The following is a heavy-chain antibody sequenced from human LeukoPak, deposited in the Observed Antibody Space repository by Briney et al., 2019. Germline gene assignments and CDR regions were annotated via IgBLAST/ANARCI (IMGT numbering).Heavy chain of an antibody. V-gene: IGHV3-23*01. Sequence: GGSLRLSCAASGFTFSSYAMSWVRQAPGKGLEWVSAISGSGGSTYYADSVKGRFTISRDNSKNTLYLQMNSLRAEDTAVYHCAKKDGSGSFSSRFIDYWGQGALVTVSS. CDR2: ISGSGGST. CDR1: GFTFSSYA. J-gene: IGHJ4*02. D-gene: IGHD1-26*01. CDR3: AKKDGSGSFSSRFIDY.